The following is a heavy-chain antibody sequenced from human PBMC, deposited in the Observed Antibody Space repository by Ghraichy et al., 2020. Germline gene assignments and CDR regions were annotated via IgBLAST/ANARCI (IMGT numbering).Heavy chain of an antibody. CDR1: GFSLSTSGVG. CDR2: IYWDDDK. J-gene: IGHJ6*02. V-gene: IGHV2-5*02. CDR3: AHRLRNPTNYTYSYGMYV. D-gene: IGHD1-14*01. Sequence: SGPTLVKPTQTLTLTCTFCGFSLSTSGVGVGWIRQPPGKALEWLALIYWDDDKRYSPSLKNRLTITKETSKNQVVLTMTNMDPVDTATYDCAHRLRNPTNYTYSYGMYVWCQVTTVTVSS.